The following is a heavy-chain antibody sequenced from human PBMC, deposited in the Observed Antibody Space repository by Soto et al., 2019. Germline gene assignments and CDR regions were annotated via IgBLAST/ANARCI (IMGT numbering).Heavy chain of an antibody. D-gene: IGHD3-10*01. V-gene: IGHV3-30*18. CDR1: GFTFSSYG. Sequence: GGSLRLSCAASGFTFSSYGMHWVRQAPGKGLEWVAVISYDGSNKYYADSVRGRFTISRDNSKNTLYLQMNSLRAEDTAVYYCAKDQARGAPYYYYGMDVWGQGTTVTVSS. CDR3: AKDQARGAPYYYYGMDV. CDR2: ISYDGSNK. J-gene: IGHJ6*02.